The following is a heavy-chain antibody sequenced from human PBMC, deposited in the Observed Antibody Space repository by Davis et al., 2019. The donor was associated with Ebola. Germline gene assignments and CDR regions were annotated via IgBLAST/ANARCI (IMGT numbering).Heavy chain of an antibody. Sequence: PSETLSLTCTVSGGSISSSSYYWGWIRQPPGKGLEWIGSIYYSGSTYYNPSLKSRVTISVDTSKNQFSLKLSSVTAADTAVYYCARQPATYCTGGVCSPRYYYYGMDVWGQGTTVTVSS. V-gene: IGHV4-39*01. CDR2: IYYSGST. D-gene: IGHD2-8*02. J-gene: IGHJ6*02. CDR1: GGSISSSSYY. CDR3: ARQPATYCTGGVCSPRYYYYGMDV.